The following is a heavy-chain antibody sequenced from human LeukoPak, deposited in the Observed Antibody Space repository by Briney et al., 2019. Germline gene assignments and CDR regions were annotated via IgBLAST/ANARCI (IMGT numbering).Heavy chain of an antibody. J-gene: IGHJ6*03. CDR3: ARAHKGVYSSGWYYYYYYMDV. CDR2: IKHSGGT. Sequence: SETLSLTCAVYGGSFSGDYWSWIRQPPGKGLEWSGEIKHSGGTNYNPSLKKRGTISVDASKNQFSLKLSSVTAADTAVYYCARAHKGVYSSGWYYYYYYMDVWGKGTTVTVSS. CDR1: GGSFSGDY. D-gene: IGHD6-19*01. V-gene: IGHV4-34*01.